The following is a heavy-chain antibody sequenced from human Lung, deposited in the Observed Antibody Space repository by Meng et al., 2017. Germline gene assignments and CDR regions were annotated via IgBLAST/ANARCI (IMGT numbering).Heavy chain of an antibody. V-gene: IGHV1-2*06. Sequence: VPRVQSGAEVQNPGASVKVSCKPSGYDFPDYYIHWVRRAPGQGLEWMGRINPKSGDTHYAQKFQARVTMTGDTSISTAYMELSGLRSDDTAMYYCARDEDISAAGKLFGDYWGQGTLVTVSS. D-gene: IGHD6-25*01. CDR2: INPKSGDT. CDR1: GYDFPDYY. CDR3: ARDEDISAAGKLFGDY. J-gene: IGHJ4*02.